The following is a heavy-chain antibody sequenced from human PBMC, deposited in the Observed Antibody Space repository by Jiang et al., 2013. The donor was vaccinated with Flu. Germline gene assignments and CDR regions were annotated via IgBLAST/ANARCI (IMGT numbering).Heavy chain of an antibody. V-gene: IGHV1-2*02. D-gene: IGHD2-15*01. CDR3: ARGGIVVVAARGYYYYGMDV. Sequence: SGAEVKKPGASVKVSCKASGYTFTGYYMHWVRQAPGQGLEWMGWINPNSGGTNYAQKFQGRVTMTRDTSISTAYMELSRLRSDDTAVYYCARGGIVVVAARGYYYYGMDVWGQGTTVTVSS. CDR1: GYTFTGYY. J-gene: IGHJ6*02. CDR2: INPNSGGT.